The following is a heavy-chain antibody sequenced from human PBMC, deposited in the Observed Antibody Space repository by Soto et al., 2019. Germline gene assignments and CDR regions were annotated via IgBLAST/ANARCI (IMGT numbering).Heavy chain of an antibody. D-gene: IGHD3-22*01. CDR3: AKDESRVVVPDNWFDS. CDR1: GLTFSSNA. Sequence: PGGSLRLSCAASGLTFSSNAMSWVRQAPGKGLEWVSCISDSGGRTYYADSVKGRFTITRDNAKNTLYLQMNSLRAEDTAVYYCAKDESRVVVPDNWFDSWGQGTLVTVSS. V-gene: IGHV3-23*01. CDR2: ISDSGGRT. J-gene: IGHJ5*01.